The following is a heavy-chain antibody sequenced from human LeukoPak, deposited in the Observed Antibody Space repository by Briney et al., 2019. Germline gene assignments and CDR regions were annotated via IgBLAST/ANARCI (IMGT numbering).Heavy chain of an antibody. Sequence: SETLSLTCAVYGGSFSDYFWGWIRQPPGKGLEWIGENNHSGRTYYNPSLKSRVTISVDTSKNQFSLNLSSVTAADTAVYYCARDVVVVPAAIRYGMDVWGQGTTVTVSS. D-gene: IGHD2-2*01. CDR1: GGSFSDYF. CDR3: ARDVVVVPAAIRYGMDV. CDR2: NNHSGRT. J-gene: IGHJ6*02. V-gene: IGHV4-34*01.